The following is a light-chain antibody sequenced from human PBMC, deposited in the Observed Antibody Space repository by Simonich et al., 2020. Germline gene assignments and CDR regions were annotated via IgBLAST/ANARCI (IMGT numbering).Light chain of an antibody. CDR1: QSVLYSSNNKKY. V-gene: IGKV4-1*01. CDR2: WES. J-gene: IGKJ2*01. CDR3: QQYYSTPYT. Sequence: DIVMTQSPDSLAVSLGERATINCKSSQSVLYSSNNKKYLAWYQQKPGHTPKLLIYWESTRESVVPDRSSGSGSGTDFTLTISSLQAEDVAVYYCQQYYSTPYTFGQGTKLEIK.